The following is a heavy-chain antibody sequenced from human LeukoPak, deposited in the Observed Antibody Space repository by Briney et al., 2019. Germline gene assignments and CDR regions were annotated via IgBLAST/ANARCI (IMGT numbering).Heavy chain of an antibody. Sequence: GGSLRLSCAASGFTFSSYSMNWVRQAPGKGLEWVSYISSSSSTIYYADSVKGRFTISRDNAKNSLYLQMNSLRAEDTAVYYCARVRVTYSSGWYKGGYYFDYWGQGTLVTVSS. V-gene: IGHV3-48*01. J-gene: IGHJ4*02. CDR2: ISSSSSTI. CDR3: ARVRVTYSSGWYKGGYYFDY. CDR1: GFTFSSYS. D-gene: IGHD6-19*01.